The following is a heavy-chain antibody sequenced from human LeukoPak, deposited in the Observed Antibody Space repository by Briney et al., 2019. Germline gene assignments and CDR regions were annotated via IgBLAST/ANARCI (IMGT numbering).Heavy chain of an antibody. CDR1: GFTFSDFT. J-gene: IGHJ4*02. CDR2: ISYDGSQK. V-gene: IGHV3-30-3*01. D-gene: IGHD6-13*01. CDR3: ARAESSSWHNFDF. Sequence: GGSLRLSCAASGFTFSDFTMHWVRQAPGKGLEWVAVISYDGSQKCCADSVKGRLTISRDNSRNTLYLQMNSLRPEDTAVYYCARAESSSWHNFDFWGQGTLVTVSS.